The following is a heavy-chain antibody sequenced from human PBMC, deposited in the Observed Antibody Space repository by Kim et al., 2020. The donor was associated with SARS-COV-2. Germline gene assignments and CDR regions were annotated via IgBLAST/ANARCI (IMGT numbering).Heavy chain of an antibody. CDR2: IYYSGST. V-gene: IGHV4-59*01. J-gene: IGHJ4*02. CDR3: ARGRWELPY. Sequence: SETLSLTCTVSGGSISNYYWSWIRQPPGNGLEWIGYIYYSGSTNYNPSLKSRVTISVDTSNNQVSLTLSSVTAADTAVYYCARGRWELPYWGQGTLVTVS. D-gene: IGHD1-26*01. CDR1: GGSISNYY.